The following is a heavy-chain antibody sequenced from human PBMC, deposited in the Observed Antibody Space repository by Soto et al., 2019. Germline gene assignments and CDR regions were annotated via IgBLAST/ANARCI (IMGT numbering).Heavy chain of an antibody. V-gene: IGHV3-33*01. CDR1: GFTFSSYG. J-gene: IGHJ4*02. CDR3: ARGRTLYSSSPYYFDY. D-gene: IGHD6-6*01. Sequence: QVQLVESGGGVVQPGRSLRLSCAASGFTFSSYGMHWVRQAPGKGLEWVAVIWYDGSNKYYADSVKGRFTISRDNSKNTLYLQMNSLRAEDTAVYYCARGRTLYSSSPYYFDYWGQGTLVTVSS. CDR2: IWYDGSNK.